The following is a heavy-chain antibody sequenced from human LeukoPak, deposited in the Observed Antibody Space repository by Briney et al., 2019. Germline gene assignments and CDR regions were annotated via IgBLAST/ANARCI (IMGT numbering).Heavy chain of an antibody. CDR1: GGSISSYY. D-gene: IGHD2-15*01. Sequence: PSETLSLTCTVSGGSISSYYWSWIRQPAGKGLEWIGRISSSGSTDYNPSLKSRVTMSVDTSKTQFSLKLSSVTAADTAVYYCAREGRSSTPGCWGQGTLVTVSS. CDR2: ISSSGST. J-gene: IGHJ4*02. V-gene: IGHV4-4*07. CDR3: AREGRSSTPGC.